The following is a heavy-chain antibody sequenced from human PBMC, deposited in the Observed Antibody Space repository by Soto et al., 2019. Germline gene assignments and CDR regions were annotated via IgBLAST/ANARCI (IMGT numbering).Heavy chain of an antibody. CDR1: GDSVSSNSAT. D-gene: IGHD3-16*01. CDR3: ARGSRGAFDI. CDR2: TYYRSKWYN. Sequence: SQTLSLTCAISGDSVSSNSATWSWIRQSPSRGLEWLGRTYYRSKWYNDYAVSVKSRITVNPDTSKSQFSLQLNSVTPEDTAVYYCARGSRGAFDIWGQGTMVTVSS. J-gene: IGHJ3*02. V-gene: IGHV6-1*01.